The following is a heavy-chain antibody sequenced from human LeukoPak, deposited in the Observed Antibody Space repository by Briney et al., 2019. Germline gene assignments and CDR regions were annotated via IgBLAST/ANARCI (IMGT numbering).Heavy chain of an antibody. J-gene: IGHJ2*01. CDR1: GYTFTSYY. CDR3: AREGAPSYYDFWSGYQWYFDL. CDR2: INPSGGST. Sequence: ASVKVSCKASGYTFTSYYMHWVRQAPGQGLEWVGIINPSGGSTSYAQKFQGRVTMTRDTSTSTVYMALSSLRSEDTAVYYCAREGAPSYYDFWSGYQWYFDLWGRGTLVTVSS. V-gene: IGHV1-46*03. D-gene: IGHD3-3*01.